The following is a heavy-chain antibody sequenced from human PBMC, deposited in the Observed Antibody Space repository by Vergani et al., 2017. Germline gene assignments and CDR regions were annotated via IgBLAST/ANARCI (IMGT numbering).Heavy chain of an antibody. CDR1: GYSFTSYW. Sequence: EVQLVQSGAEVKKPGESLRISCKGSGYSFTSYWISWVRQMPGKGLEWMGRIDPSDSYTNYSPSFQGHVTISANKSISTAYLQWSSLRASDTAMYYCASHHNYGGNYYYYDGMDVWGQGTTVTVSS. V-gene: IGHV5-10-1*03. CDR2: IDPSDSYT. D-gene: IGHD4-23*01. J-gene: IGHJ6*02. CDR3: ASHHNYGGNYYYYDGMDV.